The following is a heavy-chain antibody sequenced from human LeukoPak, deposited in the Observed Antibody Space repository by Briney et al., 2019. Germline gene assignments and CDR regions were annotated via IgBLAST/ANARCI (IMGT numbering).Heavy chain of an antibody. V-gene: IGHV3-7*01. Sequence: PGGSLRLSCAASGFTFSSYWMSWVRQAPGKGLEWVANIKQDGSEKYYVDSVKGRFTISRDNSKNTLYLQMNSLRAEDTAVYYCAKDSGPAGDTAMVTWGYFDYWGQGTLVTVSS. D-gene: IGHD5-18*01. J-gene: IGHJ4*02. CDR2: IKQDGSEK. CDR1: GFTFSSYW. CDR3: AKDSGPAGDTAMVTWGYFDY.